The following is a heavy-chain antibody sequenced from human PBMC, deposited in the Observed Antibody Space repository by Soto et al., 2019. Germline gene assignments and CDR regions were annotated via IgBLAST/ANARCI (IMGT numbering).Heavy chain of an antibody. J-gene: IGHJ4*02. D-gene: IGHD3-16*01. CDR3: ARYHGGVAWGY. Sequence: EVQLVESGGGLVQPGGSLRLSCAASGFTVSSNYMSWVRHAPGKGLEWVSVSYSGGSTYYADSVKGRFTISRDNSKNTLYLQMNSLRAEDTAVYYCARYHGGVAWGYWGQGTLVTVSS. V-gene: IGHV3-66*01. CDR2: SYSGGST. CDR1: GFTVSSNY.